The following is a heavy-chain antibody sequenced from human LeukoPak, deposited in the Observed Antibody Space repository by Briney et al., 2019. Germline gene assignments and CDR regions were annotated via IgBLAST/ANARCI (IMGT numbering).Heavy chain of an antibody. CDR1: GFTVSSNY. CDR2: IYSGGST. Sequence: GGSLRLSCAASGFTVSSNYMSWDRQAPGKGLEWVSVIYSGGSTYYADSVKGRFTISRDNSKNTLYLQMNSLRAEDTAVYYCANYGGNHYYYYGMDVWGQGTTVTVSS. J-gene: IGHJ6*02. V-gene: IGHV3-53*01. D-gene: IGHD4-23*01. CDR3: ANYGGNHYYYYGMDV.